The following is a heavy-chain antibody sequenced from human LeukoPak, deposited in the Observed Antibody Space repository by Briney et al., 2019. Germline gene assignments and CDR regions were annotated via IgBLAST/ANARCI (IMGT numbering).Heavy chain of an antibody. CDR1: GGSISSSNW. J-gene: IGHJ6*04. V-gene: IGHV4-4*02. Sequence: SETLSLTCAVSGGSISSSNWWSWVRQPPGKGLEWIGEIYHSGSTNYNPSLKSRVTISVDTSKNQFSLKLSSVTAADTAVYYCARGGTMILSLSPDVWGKGTTVTVSS. CDR3: ARGGTMILSLSPDV. D-gene: IGHD3-22*01. CDR2: IYHSGST.